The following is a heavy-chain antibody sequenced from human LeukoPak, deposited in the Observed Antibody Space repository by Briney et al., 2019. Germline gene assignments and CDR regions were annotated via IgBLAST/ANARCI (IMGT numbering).Heavy chain of an antibody. V-gene: IGHV3-9*03. J-gene: IGHJ2*01. D-gene: IGHD3-10*01. CDR2: ISWNSGSI. CDR1: GFTFDDYA. CDR3: AKAGSGSYLYFDL. Sequence: PGGSLRLSCAASGFTFDDYAMHWVRQAPGKGLEWVSGISWNSGSIGYADSVKGRFTISRDNAKNSLYLQMNSLRAEDMALYYCAKAGSGSYLYFDLWGRGTLVTVSS.